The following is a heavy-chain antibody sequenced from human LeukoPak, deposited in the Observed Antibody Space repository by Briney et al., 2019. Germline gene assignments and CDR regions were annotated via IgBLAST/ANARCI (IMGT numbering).Heavy chain of an antibody. CDR2: ISGDSRYI. Sequence: GGSLRLSCAASGFTFSSYSVNWVRQAPGKGLEWVSAISGDSRYIYYADSVRGRFTISRDNAENSLYLQMHSLRVEDTAVYYCARSLTTDEAFDIWGQGTMVTVSS. J-gene: IGHJ3*02. D-gene: IGHD4-11*01. CDR1: GFTFSSYS. V-gene: IGHV3-21*01. CDR3: ARSLTTDEAFDI.